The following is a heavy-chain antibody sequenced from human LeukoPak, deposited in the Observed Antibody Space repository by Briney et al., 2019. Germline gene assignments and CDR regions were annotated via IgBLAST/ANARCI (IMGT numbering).Heavy chain of an antibody. D-gene: IGHD3-16*02. CDR2: INHSGST. J-gene: IGHJ4*02. Sequence: SETLSLTCAVYGGSFSGYYWSWIRQPPGKGLEWIGEINHSGSTNYNPSLKSRVTTSGDTSKNQFSLKLSSVTAADTAVYYCARVEHDYVWGSYRRDVDYWGQGTLVTVSS. CDR1: GGSFSGYY. CDR3: ARVEHDYVWGSYRRDVDY. V-gene: IGHV4-34*01.